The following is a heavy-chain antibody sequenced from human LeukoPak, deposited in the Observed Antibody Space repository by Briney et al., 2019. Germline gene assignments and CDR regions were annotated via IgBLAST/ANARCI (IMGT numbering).Heavy chain of an antibody. D-gene: IGHD1-26*01. J-gene: IGHJ4*02. CDR3: TRDRVGALLFDY. CDR2: IRSKAYGGTT. V-gene: IGHV3-49*04. Sequence: GGSLRLSCTASGFTFGDYAMTWVRQAPGKGLEWVGFIRSKAYGGTTEYAASVEGRFTISRDDSKSIAYLQMNSLKTEDTAVYYCTRDRVGALLFDYWGQGTLVTVSS. CDR1: GFTFGDYA.